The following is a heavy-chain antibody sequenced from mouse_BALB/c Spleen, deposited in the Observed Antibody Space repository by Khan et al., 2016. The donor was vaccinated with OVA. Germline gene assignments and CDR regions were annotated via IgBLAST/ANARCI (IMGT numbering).Heavy chain of an antibody. J-gene: IGHJ3*01. V-gene: IGHV1-26*01. CDR2: VNPNTGNT. Sequence: EVQLQESGPDLVKPGASVKMSCKASGYSFTGYYMNWVKQSHGKSLECIGRVNPNTGNTNYNQKFRGKAILSVDKSSSTAYMELRSLTSEDSAVYYCARGYDFFAYWGQGTLVTVSA. CDR1: GYSFTGYY. CDR3: ARGYDFFAY. D-gene: IGHD2-14*01.